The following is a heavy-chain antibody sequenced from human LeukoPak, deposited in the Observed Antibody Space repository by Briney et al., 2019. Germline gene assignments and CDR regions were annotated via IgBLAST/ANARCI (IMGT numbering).Heavy chain of an antibody. D-gene: IGHD5-24*01. CDR2: VSSRRSYI. CDR3: ARGEETATLDY. J-gene: IGHJ4*02. V-gene: IGHV3-21*01. Sequence: PGGSLRLSCAASGFTFSSFSMNWVRQAPGKGLEWVSSVSSRRSYISYADSVKGRFTISRDNAKNSLYLQMNSLRAEDTAVYYCARGEETATLDYWGQGTLSPSPQ. CDR1: GFTFSSFS.